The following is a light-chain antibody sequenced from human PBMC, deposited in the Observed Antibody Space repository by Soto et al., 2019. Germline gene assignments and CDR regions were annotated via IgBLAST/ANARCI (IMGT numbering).Light chain of an antibody. V-gene: IGKV3-20*01. CDR3: QKYGNFWT. CDR1: QNVTSNL. J-gene: IGKJ1*01. CDR2: GAS. Sequence: EFVLTQSPGTLSLSPGERATLSCRASQNVTSNLLVLYQQHPGQAPRLLIYGASSRATGIPDRLSGSGSGTDFTLTIRRLEPDDSAVYYCQKYGNFWTFGQGTKVDIK.